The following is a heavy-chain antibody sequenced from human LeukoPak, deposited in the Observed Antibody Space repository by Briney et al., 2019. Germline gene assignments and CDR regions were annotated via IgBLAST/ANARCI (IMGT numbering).Heavy chain of an antibody. V-gene: IGHV3-30*02. J-gene: IGHJ4*02. CDR1: GFTFHNFA. CDR2: IRYDGSNK. CDR3: AKDLGDYYGSGGYYR. D-gene: IGHD3-10*01. Sequence: GGSLRLSCVASGFTFHNFAMHWVRQAPGKGLEWVAFIRYDGSNKYYADSVKGRFTISRDNSKNTLYLQMNSLRAEDTAVYYCAKDLGDYYGSGGYYRWGQGTLVTVSS.